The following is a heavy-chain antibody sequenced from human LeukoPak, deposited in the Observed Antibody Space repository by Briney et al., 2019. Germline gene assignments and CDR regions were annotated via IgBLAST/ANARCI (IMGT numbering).Heavy chain of an antibody. Sequence: GGSLRLSCAVSGFTFSNYDMHWVRQAPGKGLEYVSHINGYGGSTYYANSVKGRFTISRDNSKNTLYLQMGSLRAEDMAVYYCARGRGYIYGYDYWGQGTLVTVSS. CDR3: ARGRGYIYGYDY. J-gene: IGHJ4*02. V-gene: IGHV3-64*01. CDR2: INGYGGST. CDR1: GFTFSNYD. D-gene: IGHD5-18*01.